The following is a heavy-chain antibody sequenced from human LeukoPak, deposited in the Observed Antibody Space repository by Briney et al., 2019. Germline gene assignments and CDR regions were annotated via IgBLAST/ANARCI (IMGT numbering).Heavy chain of an antibody. D-gene: IGHD5-24*01. J-gene: IGHJ5*02. CDR3: AKALKMATTSPFDP. Sequence: GGSLRLSCAASGFTFSSYGMHWVRQAPGKGLEWVAFIRYDGSNKYYADSVKGRFTISRDNSKNTLYLQMNSLRAEDTAVYYCAKALKMATTSPFDPWGQGTLVTVSS. CDR2: IRYDGSNK. CDR1: GFTFSSYG. V-gene: IGHV3-30*02.